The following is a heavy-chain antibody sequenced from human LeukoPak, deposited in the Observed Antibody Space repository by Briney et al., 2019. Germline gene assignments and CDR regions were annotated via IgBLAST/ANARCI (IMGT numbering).Heavy chain of an antibody. CDR1: GYILTGYY. CDR3: ARGLVGATPGVDDY. D-gene: IGHD1-26*01. J-gene: IGHJ4*02. CDR2: INPNSDVT. Sequence: GASVKVSCKASGYILTGYYMHWVRQAPGHGLEWMGWINPNSDVTNYAERFQGRVTMTRDTSINTAYMELSSLRSDDTAVYYCARGLVGATPGVDDYWGQGTLVTVS. V-gene: IGHV1-2*02.